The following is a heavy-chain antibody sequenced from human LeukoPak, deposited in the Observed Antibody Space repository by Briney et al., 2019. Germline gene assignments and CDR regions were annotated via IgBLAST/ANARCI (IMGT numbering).Heavy chain of an antibody. CDR3: ARRAAQQIGYSYGYGAFDI. J-gene: IGHJ3*02. Sequence: PSETLSLTCAVSGGSISSSNWWSWVRQPPGKGLEWIGEIYHSGSTNYNPSLKSRVTISVDKSRNQFSLKLSSVTAADTAVYYCARRAAQQIGYSYGYGAFDIWGQGTMVTVSS. V-gene: IGHV4-4*02. CDR1: GGSISSSNW. D-gene: IGHD5-18*01. CDR2: IYHSGST.